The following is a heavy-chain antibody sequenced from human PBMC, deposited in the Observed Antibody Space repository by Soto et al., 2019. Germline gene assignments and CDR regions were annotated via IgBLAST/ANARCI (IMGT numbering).Heavy chain of an antibody. V-gene: IGHV5-10-1*01. CDR3: ARLEEYSSSVYFDY. Sequence: PVEPLRISYRGSGDSCASYWISWVRKMPGKGLEWMGRIDPSDSYTNYSPSFQGHVTISADKSISTAYLQWSSLKASDTAMYYCARLEEYSSSVYFDYWGQGTLVTVSS. J-gene: IGHJ4*02. CDR2: IDPSDSYT. D-gene: IGHD6-6*01. CDR1: GDSCASYW.